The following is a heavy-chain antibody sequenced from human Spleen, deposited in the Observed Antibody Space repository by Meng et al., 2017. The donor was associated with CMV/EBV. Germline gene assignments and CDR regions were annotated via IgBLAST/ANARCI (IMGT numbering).Heavy chain of an antibody. Sequence: SSCVRQRAGKGPGWIGEMYECGSTNYSPSLKSRVTMSVDKSKNQFSIRLTSVTAADPAADYCVIGAPYTSGQGERYSFDYWGQGTLVTVSS. CDR2: MYECGST. J-gene: IGHJ4*02. CDR3: VIGAPYTSGQGERYSFDY. V-gene: IGHV4-4*02. D-gene: IGHD2-8*02.